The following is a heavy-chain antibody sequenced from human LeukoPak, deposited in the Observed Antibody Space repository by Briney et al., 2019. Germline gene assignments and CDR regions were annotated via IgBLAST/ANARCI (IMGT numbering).Heavy chain of an antibody. Sequence: GGSLRLSCEASGFTFSNHWMHRVRQAPGKGLVWVSGISGSGGMTYYAASVKGRFTVSRDNSKNTLFLQMNSLRAEDTAIYYCAKEPNHSSGYWDYWGQGTLVSVSS. CDR1: GFTFSNHW. D-gene: IGHD3-22*01. CDR2: ISGSGGMT. J-gene: IGHJ4*02. CDR3: AKEPNHSSGYWDY. V-gene: IGHV3-23*01.